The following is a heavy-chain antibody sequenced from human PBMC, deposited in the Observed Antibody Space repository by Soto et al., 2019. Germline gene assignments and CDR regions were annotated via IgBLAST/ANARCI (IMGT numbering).Heavy chain of an antibody. CDR1: GLSFSNYA. D-gene: IGHD6-19*01. Sequence: GGSLRLSCEAPGLSFSNYAMAWVRQAPGKGLEWVSVISGSGDGTCYADSVKGRFTISRDNSKNTLYLQMNSLRAEDTAVYYCAKDLLVVAGTSAFDIWGQGTMVTVSS. V-gene: IGHV3-23*01. J-gene: IGHJ3*02. CDR3: AKDLLVVAGTSAFDI. CDR2: ISGSGDGT.